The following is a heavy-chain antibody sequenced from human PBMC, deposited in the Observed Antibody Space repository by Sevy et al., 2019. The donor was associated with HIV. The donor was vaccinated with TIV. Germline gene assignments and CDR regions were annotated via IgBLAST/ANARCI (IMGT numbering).Heavy chain of an antibody. D-gene: IGHD6-13*01. CDR3: ARELTSAAGTIQGNY. Sequence: ASVKVSCKASGYTFTDYYMHWVRHAPGHGLEWMGRINPNSGDTNYAQKFQGRVTMTRDTSINTAYMELSSLRSDDTAVYYCARELTSAAGTIQGNYWGQGTLVTVSS. V-gene: IGHV1-2*06. CDR2: INPNSGDT. CDR1: GYTFTDYY. J-gene: IGHJ4*02.